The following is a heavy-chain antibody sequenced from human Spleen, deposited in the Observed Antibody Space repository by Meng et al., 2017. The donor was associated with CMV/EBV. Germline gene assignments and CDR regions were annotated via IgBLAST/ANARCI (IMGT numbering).Heavy chain of an antibody. V-gene: IGHV4-4*07. CDR3: ARDGQPIAAAGRGEDYFDY. J-gene: IGHJ4*02. Sequence: QGQLQESGPGLVKPSETLPLTCTVSGGSISSYYWSWIRQPAGKGLEWIGRIYTSGSTNYNPSLKSRVTMSVDTSKNQFSLKLSSVTAADTAVYYCARDGQPIAAAGRGEDYFDYWGQGTLVTVSS. CDR1: GGSISSYY. CDR2: IYTSGST. D-gene: IGHD6-13*01.